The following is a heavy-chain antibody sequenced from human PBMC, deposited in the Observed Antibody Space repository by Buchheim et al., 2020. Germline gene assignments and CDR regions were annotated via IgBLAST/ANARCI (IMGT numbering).Heavy chain of an antibody. CDR2: IGTAGDT. CDR3: ARGTGTTWGSGMDV. D-gene: IGHD1-7*01. Sequence: EVQLVESGGGLVQPGGSLRLSCAASGFTFSSYDMHWVRQATGKGLEWVSAIGTAGDTYYPGSVKGRFTISRENAKNSLYPPMNSLRAGDTAVYYCARGTGTTWGSGMDVWGQGTT. V-gene: IGHV3-13*01. J-gene: IGHJ6*02. CDR1: GFTFSSYD.